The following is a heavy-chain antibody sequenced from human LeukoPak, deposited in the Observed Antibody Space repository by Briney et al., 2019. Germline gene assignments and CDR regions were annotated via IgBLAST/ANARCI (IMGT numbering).Heavy chain of an antibody. Sequence: PGGSLRLSCAASGSTFSTYGMHWVRQAPGKGLEWVAVISYDGSNQYYADSVKGRFSISRDNSKNTLYLQMNSLRDEDTAVYYCAKLWFGEGVDRAWGQGTTVTVSS. D-gene: IGHD3-10*01. CDR1: GSTFSTYG. J-gene: IGHJ6*02. CDR2: ISYDGSNQ. V-gene: IGHV3-30*18. CDR3: AKLWFGEGVDRA.